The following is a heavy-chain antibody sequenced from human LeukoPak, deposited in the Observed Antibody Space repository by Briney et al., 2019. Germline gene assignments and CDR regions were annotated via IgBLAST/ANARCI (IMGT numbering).Heavy chain of an antibody. CDR2: ISWNSGTI. V-gene: IGHV3-9*01. J-gene: IGHJ4*02. D-gene: IGHD3-22*01. CDR3: TKDIYSSGTYYFDY. CDR1: GFTFDDHG. Sequence: GGSLRLSCEASGFTFDDHGMHWVRQAPGKGLEWVSGISWNSGTIGYADSVKGRFTISRDNAKNSLYLQMNSLRAEGTALYYCTKDIYSSGTYYFDYWGQGTLVTVSS.